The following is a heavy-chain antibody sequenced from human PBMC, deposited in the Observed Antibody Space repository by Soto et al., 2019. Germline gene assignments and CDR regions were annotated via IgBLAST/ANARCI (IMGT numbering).Heavy chain of an antibody. V-gene: IGHV4-59*01. Sequence: PSETLSLTCTVSGGSISSYYWSWIRQPPGQGLEWIGYIYYSGSTNYNPSLKSRVTISVDTSKNQFSLKLSSVTAADTAVYYFARDRPPGIAAAGTGWFDPWGQGTLVTVS. J-gene: IGHJ5*02. CDR3: ARDRPPGIAAAGTGWFDP. CDR1: GGSISSYY. CDR2: IYYSGST. D-gene: IGHD6-13*01.